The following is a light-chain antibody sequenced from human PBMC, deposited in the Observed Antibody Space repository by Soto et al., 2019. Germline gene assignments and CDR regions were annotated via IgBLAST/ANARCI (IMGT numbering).Light chain of an antibody. J-gene: IGKJ3*01. CDR3: QQYYTWPT. CDR1: QSIGSN. CDR2: AAS. V-gene: IGKV3-15*01. Sequence: EIVMTQSPATLSASPGERATLSCRASQSIGSNVDWYQQKPGQAPRLLMHAASTRATDVPARFSGSGSGTEFTLTISSLQSEDFALDYCQQYYTWPTFGPGTKVDIK.